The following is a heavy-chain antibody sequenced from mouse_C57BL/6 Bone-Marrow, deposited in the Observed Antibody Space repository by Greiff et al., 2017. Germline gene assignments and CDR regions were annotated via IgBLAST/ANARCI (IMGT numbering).Heavy chain of an antibody. CDR1: GYTFTSYW. CDR2: IDPSDSYT. Sequence: VQLQQPGAELVRPGTSVKLSCKASGYTFTSYWMHWVKQRPGQGLEWIGVIDPSDSYTNYNQKFKGKATLTVDTSSSTAYMQLSSLTSEDSAVYYCERATTVVAPYAMDYWGQGTSVTVSS. D-gene: IGHD1-1*01. CDR3: ERATTVVAPYAMDY. J-gene: IGHJ4*01. V-gene: IGHV1-59*01.